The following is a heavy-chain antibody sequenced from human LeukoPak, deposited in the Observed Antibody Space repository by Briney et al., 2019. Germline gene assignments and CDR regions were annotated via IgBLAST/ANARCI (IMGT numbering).Heavy chain of an antibody. V-gene: IGHV4-4*02. Sequence: SGTLSLTCAVSGDSISNGNWWSWVRQPPGKGLEWIGEIYHSGRTNYNPSLKSRVTISVDKSKNQLSLNLNSVTAADTAVYYCARGSGYSSGWGVIDYWGQGTLVTVSS. D-gene: IGHD6-19*01. CDR2: IYHSGRT. CDR1: GDSISNGNW. CDR3: ARGSGYSSGWGVIDY. J-gene: IGHJ4*02.